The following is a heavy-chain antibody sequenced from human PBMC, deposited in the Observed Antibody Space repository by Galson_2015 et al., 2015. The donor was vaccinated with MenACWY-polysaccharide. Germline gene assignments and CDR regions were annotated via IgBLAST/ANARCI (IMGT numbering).Heavy chain of an antibody. J-gene: IGHJ6*02. CDR2: ISSSSSYL. Sequence: SLRLSCAASGFTFSSYGMHWVRQAPGKGLEWVSSISSSSSYLYYADSVKGRFAISRGNAKNSLYLQMNSLRAEDTAVYYCARDPVSYGMDVWGQGTTVTVSS. V-gene: IGHV3-21*01. CDR3: ARDPVSYGMDV. CDR1: GFTFSSYG.